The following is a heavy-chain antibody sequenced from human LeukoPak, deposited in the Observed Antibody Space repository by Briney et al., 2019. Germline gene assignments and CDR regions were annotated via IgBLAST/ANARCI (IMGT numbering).Heavy chain of an antibody. D-gene: IGHD6-13*01. J-gene: IGHJ4*02. Sequence: RRSLRLSSAASGFTFSIYAMNWVGQAPGKGLGWVSGISGSGDNTYYADSVKGRFTISRDNSKNTLFLQMNSLRAEDTAVYYCAKVRSGDISAALNYWGQGTLVPVSS. V-gene: IGHV3-23*01. CDR1: GFTFSIYA. CDR3: AKVRSGDISAALNY. CDR2: ISGSGDNT.